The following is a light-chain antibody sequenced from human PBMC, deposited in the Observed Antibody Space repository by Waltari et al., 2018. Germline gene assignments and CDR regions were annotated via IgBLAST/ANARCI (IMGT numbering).Light chain of an antibody. Sequence: QSALTQPASVSGSPGQSITISSTGTSSYVVGYNYVSWYQQHPGKAPKLMIYDVSNRPSGVSNRFSGSKAGNTASLTISGLQAEDEAHYYCSSYISSDTLELFGGGTSLTV. J-gene: IGLJ2*01. CDR1: SSYVVGYNY. CDR2: DVS. CDR3: SSYISSDTLEL. V-gene: IGLV2-14*03.